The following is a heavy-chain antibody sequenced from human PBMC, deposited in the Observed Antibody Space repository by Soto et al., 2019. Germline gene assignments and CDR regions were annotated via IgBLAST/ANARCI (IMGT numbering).Heavy chain of an antibody. J-gene: IGHJ4*02. CDR1: GRTFSINADF. CDR2: IDNGGNT. D-gene: IGHD2-21*01. V-gene: IGHV4-39*01. CDR3: VKRSPLVAPT. Sequence: QLLLQESGPGLVKASETLSLTCTVSGRTFSINADFWYLAWIRQPPGKGLEWIGSIDNGGNTYYNPPLKSRFIISADTSKNQFSLSLNSVTAADTAVYYCVKRSPLVAPTWGQGILVTVSS.